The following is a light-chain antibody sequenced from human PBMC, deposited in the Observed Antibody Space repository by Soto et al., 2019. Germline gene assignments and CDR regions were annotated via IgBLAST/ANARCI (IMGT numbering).Light chain of an antibody. J-gene: IGLJ3*02. CDR1: SSIIGAGYD. V-gene: IGLV1-40*01. Sequence: QPVLTQPPSVSGAPGQRVTISCTGSSSIIGAGYDVHWYQQLPGTAPQLHIYGNSNRPSGVPDRFSGSKSGTSASLAITGLQAEDEADYYCQSYDSSLSGWVFGGGTKLTVL. CDR3: QSYDSSLSGWV. CDR2: GNS.